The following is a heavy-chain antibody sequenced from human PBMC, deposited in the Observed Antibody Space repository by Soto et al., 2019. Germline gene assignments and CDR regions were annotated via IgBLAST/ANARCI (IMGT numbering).Heavy chain of an antibody. CDR2: ISSSSSYI. CDR3: AREDYSNFDY. D-gene: IGHD4-4*01. V-gene: IGHV3-21*01. J-gene: IGHJ4*02. CDR1: GVSFSIYS. Sequence: PGGSLRLSCAASGVSFSIYSMNWVRQAPGKGLEWVSSISSSSSYIYSADSVKGRFTISRDNAKNSLYLQMNSLRAEDTAVYYCAREDYSNFDYWGQGTLVTVSS.